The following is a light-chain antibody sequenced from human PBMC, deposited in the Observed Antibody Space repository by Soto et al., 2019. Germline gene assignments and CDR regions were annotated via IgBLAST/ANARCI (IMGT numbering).Light chain of an antibody. V-gene: IGLV1-44*01. CDR1: TSNIRRHT. CDR2: SNV. Sequence: QSVLTQPPSASGTPGQRVMMSCSGSTSNIRRHTVNWYQQLPGAAPKLLLYSNVQRPSGVPDRFSGSKSGTSASLAISGLQYEDEGDYYCAAWDDNLNGVVFGGGTKLTVL. CDR3: AAWDDNLNGVV. J-gene: IGLJ2*01.